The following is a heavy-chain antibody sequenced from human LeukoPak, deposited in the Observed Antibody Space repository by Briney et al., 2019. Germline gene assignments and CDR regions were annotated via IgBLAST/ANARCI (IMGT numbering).Heavy chain of an antibody. D-gene: IGHD5-12*01. J-gene: IGHJ4*02. V-gene: IGHV1-18*01. CDR2: ISAYNGNT. CDR1: GYTFTSYD. CDR3: ARGKMGYSGYDLRSY. Sequence: ASVKVSCKASGYTFTSYDINWVRQAPGQGLESMGWISAYNGNTNYAQKPQGRVTMTTDTSTSTAYMELRSLRSDDTAVYYCARGKMGYSGYDLRSYWGQGTLVTVSS.